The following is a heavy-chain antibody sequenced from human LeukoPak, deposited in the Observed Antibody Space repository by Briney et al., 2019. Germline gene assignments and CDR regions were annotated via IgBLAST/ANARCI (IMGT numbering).Heavy chain of an antibody. Sequence: SETLSLTCAVSGYSISSGYYWGWFRQPPGEGLEWIGSIYHTGSTYYNPSLKNRVTISIDTSKNHFSLKLSSVTAADTAVYYCASGCSGGSCFRGSWFDPWGQGTLVTVPS. D-gene: IGHD2-15*01. CDR2: IYHTGST. CDR3: ASGCSGGSCFRGSWFDP. CDR1: GYSISSGYY. V-gene: IGHV4-38-2*01. J-gene: IGHJ5*02.